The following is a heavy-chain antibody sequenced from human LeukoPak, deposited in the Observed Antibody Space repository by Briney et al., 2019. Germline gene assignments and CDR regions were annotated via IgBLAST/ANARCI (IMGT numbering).Heavy chain of an antibody. CDR3: ARAMNHYASSGTYYAIPSPY. D-gene: IGHD3-22*01. Sequence: PGGSLRLSCAASGFTFSSYGRNWLRQAPGKGREWVSSISSSSSYIYYADSGKGRFTISRDNAKNSMDLQMKSLRAEDTAVYYRARAMNHYASSGTYYAIPSPYWGQGTLVTVSS. V-gene: IGHV3-21*01. J-gene: IGHJ4*02. CDR1: GFTFSSYG. CDR2: ISSSSSYI.